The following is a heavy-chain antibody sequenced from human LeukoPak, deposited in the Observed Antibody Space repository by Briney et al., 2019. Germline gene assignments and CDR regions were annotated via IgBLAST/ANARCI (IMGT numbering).Heavy chain of an antibody. CDR3: ARAYSTLLTRGFLFDC. CDR1: GVTFNSYA. V-gene: IGHV3-30*04. Sequence: LRLSSAAPGVTFNSYAMYSVRQAPGKGLEWVALISYKGKEKYYAHSVKGAVTISIENTKKTRYMEMNSLRAEKTAVYYFARAYSTLLTRGFLFDCWGEGTLVTVSS. J-gene: IGHJ4*02. CDR2: ISYKGKEK. D-gene: IGHD6-13*01.